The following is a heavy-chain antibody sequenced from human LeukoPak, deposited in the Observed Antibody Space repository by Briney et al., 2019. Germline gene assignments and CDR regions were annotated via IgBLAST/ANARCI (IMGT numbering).Heavy chain of an antibody. D-gene: IGHD1-7*01. J-gene: IGHJ4*02. CDR1: GGTFSSYA. Sequence: ASVKVSCKASGGTFSSYAISWVRQAPGQELEWMGGIIPIFGTANYAQKFQGRVTITADESTSTAYMELSSLRSEDTAAYYCARGELELHPYYFDYWGQGTLVTVSS. V-gene: IGHV1-69*13. CDR3: ARGELELHPYYFDY. CDR2: IIPIFGTA.